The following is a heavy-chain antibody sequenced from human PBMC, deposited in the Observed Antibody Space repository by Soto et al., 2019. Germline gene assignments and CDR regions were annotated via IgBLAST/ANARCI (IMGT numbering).Heavy chain of an antibody. CDR2: IYYSGST. J-gene: IGHJ4*02. CDR1: GGSVSSGSYY. CDR3: ARDPAFSSATGRYFDY. Sequence: PSETLSLPCTVSGGSVSSGSYYWSWIRQPPGKGLEWIGYIYYSGSTNYNPSLKSRVTISVDTSKNQFSLKLSSVTAADTAVDYCARDPAFSSATGRYFDYWGQGTRVTVSS. D-gene: IGHD1-1*01. V-gene: IGHV4-61*01.